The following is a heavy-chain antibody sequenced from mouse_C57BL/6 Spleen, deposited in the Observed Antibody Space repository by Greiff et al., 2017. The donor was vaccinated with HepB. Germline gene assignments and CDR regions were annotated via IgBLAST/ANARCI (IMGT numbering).Heavy chain of an antibody. Sequence: VQLQQSGPELVKPGASVKIPCKASGYTFTDYNMDWVKQSHGKSLEWIGDINPNNGGTIYNQKFKGKATLTVDTSSSTAYMELRSLTSEDTAVYYCARGDWDVGAMDYWGQGTSVTVSS. CDR3: ARGDWDVGAMDY. J-gene: IGHJ4*01. CDR1: GYTFTDYN. V-gene: IGHV1-18*01. D-gene: IGHD4-1*01. CDR2: INPNNGGT.